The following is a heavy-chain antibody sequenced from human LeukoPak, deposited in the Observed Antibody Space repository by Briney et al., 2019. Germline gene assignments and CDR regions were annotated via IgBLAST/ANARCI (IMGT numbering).Heavy chain of an antibody. CDR2: INPDGIST. V-gene: IGHV3-74*01. CDR3: ARDAVAGTTTFDY. D-gene: IGHD1-7*01. Sequence: GGSLRLSCAASGFPFSSYWMHWVRQAPGKGLVWVSRINPDGISTSYADSVKGRFTISRDNAKNTLYLQMNSLRAEDTAVYYCARDAVAGTTTFDYWGQGTLVTVSS. J-gene: IGHJ4*02. CDR1: GFPFSSYW.